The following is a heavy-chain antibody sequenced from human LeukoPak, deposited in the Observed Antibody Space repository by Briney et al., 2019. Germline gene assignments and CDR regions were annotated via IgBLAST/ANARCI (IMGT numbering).Heavy chain of an antibody. CDR2: MNPNSGNT. CDR1: GYTFTSYD. V-gene: IGHV1-8*01. Sequence: ASVKVSCKASGYTFTSYDINWVRQATGQGLEWMGWMNPNSGNTGYAQKFQGRVTMTGNTSISTAYMELSSLRSEDTAVYYCARGPSVTIFGVVNNYYYYYMDVWGKGTTVTVSS. J-gene: IGHJ6*03. D-gene: IGHD3-3*01. CDR3: ARGPSVTIFGVVNNYYYYYMDV.